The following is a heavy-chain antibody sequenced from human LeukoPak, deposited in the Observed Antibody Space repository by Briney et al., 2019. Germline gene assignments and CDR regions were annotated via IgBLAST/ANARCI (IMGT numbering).Heavy chain of an antibody. CDR1: GGSPSSRSND. CDR2: LNFTGST. Sequence: PSETLSLTCTLSGGSPSSRSNDWGWIRQPPGEGLEWIRCLNFTGSTYYNPSLKSRVSISGDTSKNPFSRKVSSVTAAHTALYLCARRQIAGDGHAFDIWGQGTMVSVSS. D-gene: IGHD6-13*01. J-gene: IGHJ3*02. CDR3: ARRQIAGDGHAFDI. V-gene: IGHV4-39*01.